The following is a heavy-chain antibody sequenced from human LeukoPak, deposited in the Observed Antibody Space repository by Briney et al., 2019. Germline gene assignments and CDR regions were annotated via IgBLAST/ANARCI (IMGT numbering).Heavy chain of an antibody. CDR3: AKEAVVPAAISYFDY. V-gene: IGHV3-23*01. Sequence: PGGSLRLSCAASGFTFSSYWMHWVRQAPGKGLVWVSAISGSGGSTYYADSVKGRFTISRDNSKNTLYLQMNSLRAEDTAVYYCAKEAVVPAAISYFDYWGQGTLVTVSS. CDR1: GFTFSSYW. J-gene: IGHJ4*02. D-gene: IGHD2-2*01. CDR2: ISGSGGST.